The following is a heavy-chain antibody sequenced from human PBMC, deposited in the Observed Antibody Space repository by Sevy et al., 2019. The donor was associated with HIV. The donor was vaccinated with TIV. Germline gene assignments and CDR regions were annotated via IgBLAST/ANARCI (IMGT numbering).Heavy chain of an antibody. Sequence: GGSLRLSCAASGFTFSSYSMNWVRQAPGKGLEWVSSISSSSSYIYYAYSVKGRFTISRDNAKNSLYLQMNSLRAEDTAVYYCARDLTGTTFEGYYFDYWGQGTLVTVSS. J-gene: IGHJ4*02. D-gene: IGHD1-7*01. CDR1: GFTFSSYS. CDR3: ARDLTGTTFEGYYFDY. V-gene: IGHV3-21*01. CDR2: ISSSSSYI.